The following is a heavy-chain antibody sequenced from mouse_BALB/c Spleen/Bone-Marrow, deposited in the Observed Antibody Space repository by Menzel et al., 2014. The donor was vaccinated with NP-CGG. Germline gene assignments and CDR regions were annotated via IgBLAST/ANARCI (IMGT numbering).Heavy chain of an antibody. D-gene: IGHD3-1*01. V-gene: IGHV1-80*01. J-gene: IGHJ2*01. CDR2: IYPGDGDT. CDR1: GYAFSTYW. Sequence: QVQLQQPGAGLVRPGSSVKISCKASGYAFSTYWMNWVKQRPGQGLEWIGQIYPGDGDTNYNEKFKGKATLTADKSSSTASIQLSSLTSEDSAVYFCARVGFSFDYWGQGTTLTVSS. CDR3: ARVGFSFDY.